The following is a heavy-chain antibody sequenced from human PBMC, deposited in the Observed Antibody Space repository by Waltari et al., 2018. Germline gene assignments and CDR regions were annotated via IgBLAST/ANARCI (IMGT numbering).Heavy chain of an antibody. Sequence: QVQLQETGPGLVKPSETLSLTCAVSGYSISSGYHWDWIRQPPGKGLGGFAGVYRAGNTYYHPPLKSRVTISVDTSKNQFSLKVNSVTAADTAVYYCVRVDWTPDYWGQGTLVTVS. CDR2: VYRAGNT. D-gene: IGHD1-1*01. J-gene: IGHJ4*02. V-gene: IGHV4-38-2*01. CDR1: GYSISSGYH. CDR3: VRVDWTPDY.